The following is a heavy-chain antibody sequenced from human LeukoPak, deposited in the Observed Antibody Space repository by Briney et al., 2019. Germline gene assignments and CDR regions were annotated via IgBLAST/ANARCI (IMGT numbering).Heavy chain of an antibody. Sequence: ASVKVSCKSSRFTFTDYYIHWLRQAPGQGLEWVGYIGPHSSATSSPQEFQGRVTMTRDTSMSTAYMELTRLTSDDTAVYYCAREGNGLLSKDFDYWGQGTLVTVSS. CDR1: RFTFTDYY. CDR2: IGPHSSAT. CDR3: AREGNGLLSKDFDY. D-gene: IGHD2/OR15-2a*01. V-gene: IGHV1-2*02. J-gene: IGHJ4*02.